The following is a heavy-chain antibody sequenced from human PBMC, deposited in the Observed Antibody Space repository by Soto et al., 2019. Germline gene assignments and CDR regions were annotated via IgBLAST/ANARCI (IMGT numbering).Heavy chain of an antibody. CDR1: GFTFSRFE. CDR2: ISSSGSTA. Sequence: GGSLRLSCAASGFTFSRFELHWVRQAPGKGLEWISYISSSGSTAYYASSVEGRFTISRDNANNSVYLQMDSLRAEDAALYYCTRAAWFPYLSFYWGQGALVTVSS. J-gene: IGHJ4*02. CDR3: TRAAWFPYLSFY. V-gene: IGHV3-48*03. D-gene: IGHD3-10*01.